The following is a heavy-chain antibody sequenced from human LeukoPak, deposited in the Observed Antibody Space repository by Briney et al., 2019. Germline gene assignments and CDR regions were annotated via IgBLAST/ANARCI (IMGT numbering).Heavy chain of an antibody. CDR3: ASGRDGYNGDAFDI. J-gene: IGHJ3*02. D-gene: IGHD5-24*01. V-gene: IGHV4-39*07. CDR2: IYYSGST. Sequence: PSETLSLTCTVSGGSISSSSYYWGWIRQPPGKGLEWIGSIYYSGSTYYNPSLKSRVTISVDTSKNQFSLKLSSVTAADTAVYYCASGRDGYNGDAFDIWGQGTMVTVSS. CDR1: GGSISSSSYY.